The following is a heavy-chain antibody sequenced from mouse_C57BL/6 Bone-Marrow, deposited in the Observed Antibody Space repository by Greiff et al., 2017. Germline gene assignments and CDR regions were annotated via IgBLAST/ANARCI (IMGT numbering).Heavy chain of an antibody. Sequence: VQLQQSGPELVKPGASVKISCKASGYTFTDYYMNWVKQSHGKSLEWIGDINPNNGGTSYNQKFKGKATLTVDKSSSTAYMELRSLTSEDSAVYYCARGGQLRLRRPYWGQGTLVTVSA. CDR2: INPNNGGT. CDR3: ARGGQLRLRRPY. V-gene: IGHV1-26*01. CDR1: GYTFTDYY. D-gene: IGHD3-2*02. J-gene: IGHJ3*01.